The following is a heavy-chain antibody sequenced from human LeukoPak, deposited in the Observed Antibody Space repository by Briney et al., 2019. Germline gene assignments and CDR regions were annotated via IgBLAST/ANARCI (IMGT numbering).Heavy chain of an antibody. CDR1: RFKLSGYA. D-gene: IGHD3-10*01. CDR3: AKGPLSFGELTVKYLQD. V-gene: IGHV3-23*01. Sequence: GGSLRLSCSAARFKLSGYAMSWVRQAPGKGLEWVSVISGSGGSTFYADAVKGRFTISRDNSKNTLFLQMHSLSVEDTAVYFCAKGPLSFGELTVKYLQDWGQGTLVTVSS. J-gene: IGHJ1*01. CDR2: ISGSGGST.